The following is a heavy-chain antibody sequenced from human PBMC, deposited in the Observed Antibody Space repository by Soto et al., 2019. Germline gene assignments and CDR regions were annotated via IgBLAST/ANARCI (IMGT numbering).Heavy chain of an antibody. CDR3: ARGREFDS. CDR1: GGSLTSGTYS. Sequence: PSETLSLTCAVSGGSLTSGTYSWNWIRQPPGKGLEWIGYIFPSGTTYYIPSLKSRVSISIDVSKNQFSLNLRSLTAADTAVYYCARGREFDSWGQGTLVTVFS. J-gene: IGHJ4*02. V-gene: IGHV4-30-2*01. CDR2: IFPSGTT.